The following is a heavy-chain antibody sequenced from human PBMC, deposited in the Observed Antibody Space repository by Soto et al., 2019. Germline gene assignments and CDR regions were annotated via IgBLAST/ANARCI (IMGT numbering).Heavy chain of an antibody. CDR3: ATFSTLKCLDY. V-gene: IGHV3-23*01. CDR2: IGIGGDT. J-gene: IGHJ4*02. Sequence: PGGSLRLSCEVSGFTFSSYGMNWVRQAPDKGLEWVSTIGIGGDTYYADSVKGRFTISRDNSKNTLFLQMNSLRAEDTAVYYCATFSTLKCLDYWGQGTLVTVSS. CDR1: GFTFSSYG.